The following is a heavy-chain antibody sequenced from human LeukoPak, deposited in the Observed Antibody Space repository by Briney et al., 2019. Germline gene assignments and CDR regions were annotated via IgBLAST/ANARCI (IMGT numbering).Heavy chain of an antibody. J-gene: IGHJ4*02. Sequence: GGSLRLSCAASGFTFSSYSMNWVRQAPGKGLEWISYISSSSNDKYYADSVKGRFTISRDNDKNSLYLQMNSLRAEDTAVYYCVRDPEALDYWGQGTQVTVSS. CDR1: GFTFSSYS. CDR3: VRDPEALDY. CDR2: ISSSSNDK. V-gene: IGHV3-48*01.